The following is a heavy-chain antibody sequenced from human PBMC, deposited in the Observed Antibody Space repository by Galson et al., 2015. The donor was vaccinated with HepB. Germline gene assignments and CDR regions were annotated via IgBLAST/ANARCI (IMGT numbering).Heavy chain of an antibody. CDR2: INAGNGNT. Sequence: HWVRQAPGQRLEWMGWINAGNGNTKYSQKFQGRVTITRDTSASTAYMELSSLRSEDTAVYYCARVRSPYSSGWDDYFDYWGQGTLVTVSS. CDR3: ARVRSPYSSGWDDYFDY. D-gene: IGHD6-19*01. J-gene: IGHJ4*02. V-gene: IGHV1-3*01.